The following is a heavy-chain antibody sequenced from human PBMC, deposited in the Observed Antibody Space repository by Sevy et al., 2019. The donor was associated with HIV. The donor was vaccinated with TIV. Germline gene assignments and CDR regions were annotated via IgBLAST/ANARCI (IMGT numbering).Heavy chain of an antibody. CDR3: ARTTYRSTTSCYNGYPDY. J-gene: IGHJ4*02. V-gene: IGHV1-18*01. Sequence: ASVKVSCKASGYNFNNYGVSWVRQAPGQGLEWLGWINVYNGNTNYAQKVQGRATMTTDTSTNTAYMELRSLRSDDTAVYYCARTTYRSTTSCYNGYPDYWGQGTLVTVSS. CDR1: GYNFNNYG. D-gene: IGHD2-2*02. CDR2: INVYNGNT.